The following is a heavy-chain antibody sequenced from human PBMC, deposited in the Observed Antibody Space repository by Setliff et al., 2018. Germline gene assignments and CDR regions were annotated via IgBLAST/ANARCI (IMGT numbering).Heavy chain of an antibody. V-gene: IGHV3-74*01. Sequence: PGGSLGLSCAASGFTFSSYWMHWVRQAPGKGLVWVSRINSDGSTTNYADSVKGRFTISRDNAKNTLYLQMNSLRGEDTAVYYCARTCSGSGCYAGLESWGQGTPVTVSS. CDR2: INSDGSTT. CDR1: GFTFSSYW. D-gene: IGHD2-15*01. CDR3: ARTCSGSGCYAGLES. J-gene: IGHJ4*02.